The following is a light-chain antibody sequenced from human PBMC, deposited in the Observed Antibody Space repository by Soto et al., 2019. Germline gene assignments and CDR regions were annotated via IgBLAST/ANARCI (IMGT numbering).Light chain of an antibody. V-gene: IGKV3-20*01. Sequence: ENVLTQSPGTLSLSPGERATLSCRASQSLSSSYLAWYQQKPGQAPRLLIYGASSRATGIPDRFSGSGSGTDFTLTISRLEPEEFAVYFCQQRATPPLTFGGGGQGEIK. CDR1: QSLSSSY. CDR3: QQRATPPLT. CDR2: GAS. J-gene: IGKJ4*01.